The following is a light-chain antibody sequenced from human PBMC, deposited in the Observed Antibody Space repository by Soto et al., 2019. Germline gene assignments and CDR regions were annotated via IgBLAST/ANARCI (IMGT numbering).Light chain of an antibody. V-gene: IGKV3-15*01. CDR2: GAS. CDR1: QSVSNN. CDR3: QQYKQWPVA. Sequence: TQSPATLALSPGDIATLFCRASQSVSNNYLAWYQQNPGQAPRLIIYGASTRATGVPARFSGSWSATQFTLTISSLQSEDVGFYYCQQYKQWPVAFGGGTKVDIK. J-gene: IGKJ4*01.